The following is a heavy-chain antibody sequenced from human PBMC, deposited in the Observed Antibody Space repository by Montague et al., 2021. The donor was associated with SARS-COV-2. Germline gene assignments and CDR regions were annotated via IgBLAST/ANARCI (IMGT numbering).Heavy chain of an antibody. Sequence: SETLSLTCAVYGGSFGDDHWSWIRQPPGKGLEWIGNISQSGRTNYNPSLKSRVTISVDTPKNQFSLKLTSVTAADTGLYFCARGHLSVSMIVVVLTSASYYFDYWGQGAQVTVSS. CDR2: ISQSGRT. J-gene: IGHJ4*02. V-gene: IGHV4-34*01. CDR3: ARGHLSVSMIVVVLTSASYYFDY. D-gene: IGHD3-22*01. CDR1: GGSFGDDH.